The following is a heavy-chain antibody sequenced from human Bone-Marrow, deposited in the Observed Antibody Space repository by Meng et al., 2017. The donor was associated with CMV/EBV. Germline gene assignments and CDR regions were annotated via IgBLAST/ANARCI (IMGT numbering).Heavy chain of an antibody. CDR2: INHSGST. D-gene: IGHD2-2*01. CDR3: ARDRSVGYCSSTSCYAYYYGMDV. J-gene: IGHJ6*02. Sequence: GSLRLSCAVYGGSFSGYYWSWIRQPPGKGLEWIGEINHSGSTNYNPSLKSRVTISVDTSKNQFSLKLSSVTAADTAVYYCARDRSVGYCSSTSCYAYYYGMDVWGQGTTVTVSS. V-gene: IGHV4-34*01. CDR1: GGSFSGYY.